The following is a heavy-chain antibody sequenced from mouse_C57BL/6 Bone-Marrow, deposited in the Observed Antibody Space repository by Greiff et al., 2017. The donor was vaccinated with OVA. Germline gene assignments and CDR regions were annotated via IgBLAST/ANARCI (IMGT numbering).Heavy chain of an antibody. CDR2: IDPETGGT. Sequence: LVESGAELVRPGASVTLSCKASGYTFTDYGMHWVKQTPVHGLEWIGAIDPETGGTAYNQKFKGKAILTADKSSSTAYMELRSLTSEDSAVYYCTRGIGGSSYGYFDVWGTGTTVTVSS. CDR1: GYTFTDYG. V-gene: IGHV1-15*01. D-gene: IGHD1-1*01. CDR3: TRGIGGSSYGYFDV. J-gene: IGHJ1*03.